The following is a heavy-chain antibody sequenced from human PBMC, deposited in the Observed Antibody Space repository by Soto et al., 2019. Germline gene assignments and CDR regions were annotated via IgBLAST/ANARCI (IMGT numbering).Heavy chain of an antibody. Sequence: GGSLRLSCAASGFTFSSYGMHWVRQAPGKGLEWVAVISYDGSNKYYADSVKGRFTISRDNSKNTLYLQMNSLRAEDTAVYYCARDGGSTSYYFDYWGQGTLVTVSS. CDR2: ISYDGSNK. V-gene: IGHV3-30*03. J-gene: IGHJ4*02. CDR1: GFTFSSYG. CDR3: ARDGGSTSYYFDY. D-gene: IGHD2-15*01.